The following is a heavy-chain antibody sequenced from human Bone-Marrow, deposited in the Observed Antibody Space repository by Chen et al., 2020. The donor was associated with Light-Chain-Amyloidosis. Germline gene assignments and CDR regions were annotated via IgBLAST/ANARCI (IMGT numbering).Heavy chain of an antibody. CDR3: ARDSIEGPTDFDH. J-gene: IGHJ4*02. Sequence: VQLVESGGGVVQPGESLRLSCVASGSPLTKYAMHWVRQAPGKGLEWLAVIWKDGNNDHVESVKGRFAFSRDNSKNTLNLQMNSLRAEDTAVYYCARDSIEGPTDFDHWGQGTLVTVSS. D-gene: IGHD6-6*01. V-gene: IGHV3-33*01. CDR1: GSPLTKYA. CDR2: IWKDGNN.